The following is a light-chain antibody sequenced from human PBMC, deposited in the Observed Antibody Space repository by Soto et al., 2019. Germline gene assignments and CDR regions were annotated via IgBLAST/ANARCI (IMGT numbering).Light chain of an antibody. Sequence: QSALTQRASVSGSPGQSVTISCTGTSSDVGGYNYVSWYQQHPGKAPKLMIYDVSNRPSGVSNRFSGSKSGNTASLTISGLQAEDEADYYCSSYTSSSIWVFGGGTKLTVL. J-gene: IGLJ3*02. CDR1: SSDVGGYNY. CDR2: DVS. V-gene: IGLV2-14*01. CDR3: SSYTSSSIWV.